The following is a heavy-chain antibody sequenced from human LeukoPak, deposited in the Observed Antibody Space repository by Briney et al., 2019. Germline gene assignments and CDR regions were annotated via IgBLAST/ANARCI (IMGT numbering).Heavy chain of an antibody. J-gene: IGHJ6*04. Sequence: PSETLSLTCAVSGGSISSSNWWSWVRQPPGKGLEWIGEIYHSGSTNYNPSLKSRVTISVDKSKNQFSLKPSSVTAADTAVYYCARGYYGSGSLWGMDVWGKGTTVTVSS. CDR1: GGSISSSNW. CDR2: IYHSGST. D-gene: IGHD3-10*01. V-gene: IGHV4-4*02. CDR3: ARGYYGSGSLWGMDV.